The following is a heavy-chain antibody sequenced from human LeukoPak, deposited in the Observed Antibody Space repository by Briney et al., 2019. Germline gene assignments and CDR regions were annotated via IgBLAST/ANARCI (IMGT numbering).Heavy chain of an antibody. CDR3: ARDRGPAKFMGYDSSGYYFGDDFDY. D-gene: IGHD3-22*01. V-gene: IGHV1-18*01. CDR1: GYTFTDFG. CDR2: ISAYNGDT. J-gene: IGHJ4*02. Sequence: ASVKVSCKTSGYTFTDFGMSWVRQAPGQGLEWMAWISAYNGDTNYAHNLQGRVTVTTDTSTSTAYMELRSLRSDDTAVYYCARDRGPAKFMGYDSSGYYFGDDFDYWGEGTLVTVSS.